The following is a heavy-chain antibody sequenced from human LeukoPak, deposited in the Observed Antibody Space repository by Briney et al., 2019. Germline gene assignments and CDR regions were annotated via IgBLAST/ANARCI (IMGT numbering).Heavy chain of an antibody. CDR1: GFTFSSYG. CDR3: ARSYYYGSGSYSEGASNI. CDR2: MSGSGGNT. Sequence: TGGSLRLSCAASGFTFSSYGMSWVRQAPGKRLEWISAMSGSGGNTYYADSVKGRFTISRDNSKNTLYLQMNSLRSDETAVYYCARSYYYGSGSYSEGASNIWGQGTMVTVSS. V-gene: IGHV3-23*01. J-gene: IGHJ3*02. D-gene: IGHD3-10*01.